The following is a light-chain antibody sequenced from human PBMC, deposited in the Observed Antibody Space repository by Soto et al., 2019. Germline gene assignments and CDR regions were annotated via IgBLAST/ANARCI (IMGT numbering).Light chain of an antibody. CDR2: GSS. J-gene: IGKJ2*01. CDR3: QQYGTSTFT. Sequence: EIVLTQSPDTLSLSPGERATLSCRASQSVSSNYVAWYQQKPGQAPRLLTHGSSSRATGVPDRFSGRGSGTTFTLVISRLEPEDFAVYYCQQYGTSTFTFGQGTKVDIK. V-gene: IGKV3-20*01. CDR1: QSVSSNY.